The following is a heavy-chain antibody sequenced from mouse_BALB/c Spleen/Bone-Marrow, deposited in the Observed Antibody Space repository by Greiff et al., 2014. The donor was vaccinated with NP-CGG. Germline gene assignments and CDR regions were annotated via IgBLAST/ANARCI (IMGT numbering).Heavy chain of an antibody. J-gene: IGHJ4*01. CDR1: GFTFSDYG. CDR3: ATIYYGNSYAMDY. Sequence: VQLKESGGGLVQPGGSRKLSCAASGFTFSDYGMAWVRQAPGKGPERVAFISNLAYSIYYADTVTGRFTISRENAKNTLYLEMSSLRSEDTAMYYCATIYYGNSYAMDYWGQGTSVTVSS. D-gene: IGHD2-1*01. V-gene: IGHV5-15*02. CDR2: ISNLAYSI.